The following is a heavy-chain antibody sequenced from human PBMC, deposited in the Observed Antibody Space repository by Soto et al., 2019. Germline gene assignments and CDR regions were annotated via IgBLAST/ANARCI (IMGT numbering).Heavy chain of an antibody. J-gene: IGHJ4*02. CDR1: GFTFSSYG. CDR2: ISYDGSNK. Sequence: GGSLSLSCAASGFTFSSYGMHWVHQAPGKGLEWVAVISYDGSNKYYADSVKGRFTISRDNSKNTLYLQMNSLRAEDTAVYYCAKDVGPYDSSGYYGHYWGQGTLVTVSS. D-gene: IGHD3-22*01. CDR3: AKDVGPYDSSGYYGHY. V-gene: IGHV3-30*18.